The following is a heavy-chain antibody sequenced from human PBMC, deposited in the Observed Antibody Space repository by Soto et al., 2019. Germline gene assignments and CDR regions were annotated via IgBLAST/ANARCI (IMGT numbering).Heavy chain of an antibody. CDR1: GGYISRYY. D-gene: IGHD2-8*02. Sequence: LHTQPLTYSVSGGYISRYYCSWVRQPPGKGLEWIGHMHYSGNTRYNPSPKSRATVSLDTSKNQFSLKLSSVTAADTAVYYCATSTGWPAFDFWGQGTLVTVSS. CDR3: ATSTGWPAFDF. J-gene: IGHJ4*02. CDR2: MHYSGNT. V-gene: IGHV4-59*08.